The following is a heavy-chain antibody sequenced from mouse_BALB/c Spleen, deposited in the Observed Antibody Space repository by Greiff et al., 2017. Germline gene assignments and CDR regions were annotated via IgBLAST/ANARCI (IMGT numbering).Heavy chain of an antibody. CDR1: GFNFSDYY. CDR2: ISDGGSYT. J-gene: IGHJ4*01. Sequence: EVHLVESGGGLVKPGGSLKLSCAASGFNFSDYYMHWVRQTPEKRLEWVATISDGGSYTYYPDSVKGRFTISRDNAKNILYLQMSSLKSEDTAMYYCAIDRRDYGPDYAMDYRGQGTSVTVSS. D-gene: IGHD2-4*01. CDR3: AIDRRDYGPDYAMDY. V-gene: IGHV5-4*02.